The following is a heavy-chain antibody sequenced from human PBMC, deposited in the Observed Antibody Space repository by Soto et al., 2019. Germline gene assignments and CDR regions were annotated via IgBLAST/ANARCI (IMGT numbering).Heavy chain of an antibody. CDR3: ARGAIVGDNWFDP. D-gene: IGHD1-26*01. J-gene: IGHJ5*02. Sequence: PSETLSLTCTVSGGSISSYYWSWIRQPPGKGLEWIGYIYYSGSTNYNPSLKSRVTISVDTSKNQFSLKLSSVTAADTAVYYCARGAIVGDNWFDPWGQGTLVTVSS. CDR1: GGSISSYY. CDR2: IYYSGST. V-gene: IGHV4-59*01.